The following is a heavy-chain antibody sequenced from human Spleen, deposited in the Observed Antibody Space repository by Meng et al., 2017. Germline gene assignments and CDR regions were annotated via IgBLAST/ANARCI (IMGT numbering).Heavy chain of an antibody. V-gene: IGHV1-2*06. CDR2: INPNSGGT. D-gene: IGHD3-22*01. Sequence: ASVKVSCKASGYTFTAYYMHWVRQAPGQGLEWMGRINPNSGGTNYAQKFQGRVTMTRDTSITTAYMELNRLRSDDTAVYFCARDNTFYYDSSGLGWFDPWGQGTLVTVSS. J-gene: IGHJ5*02. CDR3: ARDNTFYYDSSGLGWFDP. CDR1: GYTFTAYY.